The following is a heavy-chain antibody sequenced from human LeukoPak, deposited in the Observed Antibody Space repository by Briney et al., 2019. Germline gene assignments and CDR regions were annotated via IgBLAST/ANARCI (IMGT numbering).Heavy chain of an antibody. CDR3: AREAPSGYLFSLKNYNWFDP. CDR2: INTNTGNP. D-gene: IGHD5-12*01. Sequence: GASVKVSCKASGYTFTSYAMNWVRQAPGQGLEWMGWINTNTGNPTYAQGFTGRFVFSLDTSVSTAYLQISSLKAEDTAVYYCAREAPSGYLFSLKNYNWFDPWGQGTLVTVSS. CDR1: GYTFTSYA. J-gene: IGHJ5*02. V-gene: IGHV7-4-1*02.